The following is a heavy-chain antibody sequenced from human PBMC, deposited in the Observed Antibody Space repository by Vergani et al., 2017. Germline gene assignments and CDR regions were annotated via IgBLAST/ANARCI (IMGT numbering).Heavy chain of an antibody. Sequence: EVQLVESGGGLVQPGRSLRLSCAASGFTFDDYAMHWVRQAPGKGLEWVSGISWNSGSIGYADSVKGRFTISRDNAKNSLYLQMNSLRAEDTAVYYCAKSFYGSGWCLDYWGQGTLVTVSS. V-gene: IGHV3-9*01. J-gene: IGHJ4*02. CDR3: AKSFYGSGWCLDY. D-gene: IGHD6-19*01. CDR1: GFTFDDYA. CDR2: ISWNSGSI.